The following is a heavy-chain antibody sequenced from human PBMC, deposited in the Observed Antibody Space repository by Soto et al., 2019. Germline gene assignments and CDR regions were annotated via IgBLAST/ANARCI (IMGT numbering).Heavy chain of an antibody. CDR3: ARAAKPTYYYDSSGYYYVDY. J-gene: IGHJ4*02. Sequence: QVQLVQSWAEVKKPGSSVKVSCKASGGTFSSYAISWVRQAPGQGLEWMGGIIPIFGTANYAQKFQGRVTITADESTSTAYMELSSLRSEDTAVYYCARAAKPTYYYDSSGYYYVDYWGQGTLVTVSS. D-gene: IGHD3-22*01. CDR1: GGTFSSYA. CDR2: IIPIFGTA. V-gene: IGHV1-69*01.